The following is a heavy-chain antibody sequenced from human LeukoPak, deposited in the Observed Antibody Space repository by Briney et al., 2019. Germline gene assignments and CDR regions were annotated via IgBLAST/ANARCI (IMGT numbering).Heavy chain of an antibody. J-gene: IGHJ4*02. CDR1: GDSVSSNSAA. Sequence: SQTLSLTCAISGDSVSSNSAARNWIRQSPSRGLERLGRTYYRSKRYNDYAVSVKSRITINLESSKNHFSLLLNSVTPDDTAVYYCARGGIGYCSRSSCYFDYWGQGILFTVSS. CDR3: ARGGIGYCSRSSCYFDY. D-gene: IGHD2-15*01. CDR2: TYYRSKRYN. V-gene: IGHV6-1*01.